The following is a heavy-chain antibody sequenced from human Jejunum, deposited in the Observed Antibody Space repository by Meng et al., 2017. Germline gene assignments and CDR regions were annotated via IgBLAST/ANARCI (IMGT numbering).Heavy chain of an antibody. CDR1: GGSIISKYW. J-gene: IGHJ4*02. D-gene: IGHD3-22*01. V-gene: IGHV4-4*02. Sequence: QGRRQVCGTGPLRHSGILSLTGAVSGGSIISKYWWNWVRQPPGKWLGWIGEIYHSGITNYNPSLKSRVTISVDKSKNQFSLNLSSLTAADTAVYYCATAYESSGYYYLYYFQYWGQGTLVTVSS. CDR3: ATAYESSGYYYLYYFQY. CDR2: IYHSGIT.